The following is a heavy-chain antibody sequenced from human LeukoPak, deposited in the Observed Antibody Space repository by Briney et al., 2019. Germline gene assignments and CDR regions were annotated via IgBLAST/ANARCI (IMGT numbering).Heavy chain of an antibody. CDR1: GYTFTSYG. V-gene: IGHV1-18*01. J-gene: IGHJ3*02. CDR2: ISAYNGNT. CDR3: ARVLLRWFGEPDAFDI. Sequence: ASVKVSCKASGYTFTSYGISWVRQAPGQGLEWMGWISAYNGNTNYAQKLQGRVTMTTDTSTSTAYMELRSLRSDDTAVYYCARVLLRWFGEPDAFDIWGQGTMVTVSS. D-gene: IGHD3-10*01.